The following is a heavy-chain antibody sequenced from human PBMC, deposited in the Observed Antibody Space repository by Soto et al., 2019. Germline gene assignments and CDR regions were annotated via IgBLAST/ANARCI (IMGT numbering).Heavy chain of an antibody. CDR1: GFTFSNYG. J-gene: IGHJ6*02. Sequence: GGSLRLSCAASGFTFSNYGMNWVRQAPGKGLEWVAGVSARGGDTSYADSVKGRFTISRDSSKDTLYLQMNSLRAEDTAVYYCAKSSRRAHYYGMDVCGPGTTVTVSS. CDR3: AKSSRRAHYYGMDV. CDR2: VSARGGDT. V-gene: IGHV3-23*01.